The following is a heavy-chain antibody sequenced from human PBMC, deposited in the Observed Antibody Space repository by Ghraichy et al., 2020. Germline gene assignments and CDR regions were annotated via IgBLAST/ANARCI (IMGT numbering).Heavy chain of an antibody. CDR2: VSAYNGDT. D-gene: IGHD4-23*01. CDR1: GYTFTNSA. J-gene: IGHJ5*01. V-gene: IGHV1-18*04. CDR3: ARIAYGGNWVDC. Sequence: ASVKVSCKASGYTFTNSALSWVRQAPGQGLEWMGWVSAYNGDTNYAQNFQGRVTMTTDTSTSTSYMELNDLRSDDTAVYYCARIAYGGNWVDCWGQGTLVTVSS.